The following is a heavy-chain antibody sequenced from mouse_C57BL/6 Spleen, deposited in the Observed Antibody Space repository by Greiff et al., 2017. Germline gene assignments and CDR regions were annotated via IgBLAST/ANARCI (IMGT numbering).Heavy chain of an antibody. CDR1: GYTFTDYE. V-gene: IGHV1-15*01. CDR3: TSTVVALYYYAMDY. J-gene: IGHJ4*01. D-gene: IGHD1-1*01. Sequence: LQQSGASVTLSCKASGYTFTDYEMHWVKQTPVHGLEWIGAIDPETGGTAYNQKFKGKAILTADKSSSPAYLELRSLTSEDSAVYYCTSTVVALYYYAMDYWGQGTSVTVTS. CDR2: IDPETGGT.